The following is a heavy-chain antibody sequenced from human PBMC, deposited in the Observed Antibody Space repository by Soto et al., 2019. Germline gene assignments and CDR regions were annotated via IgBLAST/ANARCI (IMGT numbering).Heavy chain of an antibody. D-gene: IGHD6-19*01. CDR2: ISWISDFI. V-gene: IGHV3-9*01. CDR1: GFTFDDHA. Sequence: EVQVVESGGGLVQPGRSLRLSCVGSGFTFDDHAMHWVRQAPGKGLEWVSGISWISDFIGYADSVKGRFTISRANAKNSMYLHMNNLRAEDTALYFCVGDSTDGRRPVAGQPVGYYYAILVWGQGITVTVSS. J-gene: IGHJ6*02. CDR3: VGDSTDGRRPVAGQPVGYYYAILV.